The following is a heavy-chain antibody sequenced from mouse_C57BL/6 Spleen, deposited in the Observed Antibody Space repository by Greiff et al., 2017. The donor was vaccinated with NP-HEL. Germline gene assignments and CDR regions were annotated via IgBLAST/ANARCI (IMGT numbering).Heavy chain of an antibody. CDR3: ARVTTVSSWGYFDY. CDR1: GYAFSSSW. J-gene: IGHJ2*01. CDR2: IYPGDGDT. D-gene: IGHD1-1*01. V-gene: IGHV1-82*01. Sequence: VQLQQSRPELVKPGASVKISCKASGYAFSSSWMNWVKQRPGKGLEWIGRIYPGDGDTNYNGKFKGKATLTADKSSSTAYMQLSSLTSEDSAVYFCARVTTVSSWGYFDYWGQGTTLTVSS.